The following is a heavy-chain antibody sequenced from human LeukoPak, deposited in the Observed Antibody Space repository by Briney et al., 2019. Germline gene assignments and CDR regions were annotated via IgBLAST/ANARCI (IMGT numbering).Heavy chain of an antibody. Sequence: SVKVSCKASGGTFSSYAISWVRQAPGQGLEWMGGIISIFGTANYAQKFQGRVTITADESTSTAYMELSSLRSEDTAVYYCAREYYGSGSYYPWGQGTLVTVSS. D-gene: IGHD3-10*01. CDR2: IISIFGTA. V-gene: IGHV1-69*01. J-gene: IGHJ5*02. CDR3: AREYYGSGSYYP. CDR1: GGTFSSYA.